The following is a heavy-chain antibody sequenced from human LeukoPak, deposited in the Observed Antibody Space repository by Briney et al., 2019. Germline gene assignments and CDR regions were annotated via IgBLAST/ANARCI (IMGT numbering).Heavy chain of an antibody. Sequence: ASVKVSCKASGYTFTTYGISWVRQATGQALEWLGWISTYDDNIKYAQSLQGRLTLTIDTSTSTAYMELRSLTSDDTAVYYCARETYSNILTGTDYWGPGTLVTVSS. J-gene: IGHJ4*02. CDR3: ARETYSNILTGTDY. D-gene: IGHD3-9*01. CDR1: GYTFTTYG. V-gene: IGHV1-18*01. CDR2: ISTYDDNI.